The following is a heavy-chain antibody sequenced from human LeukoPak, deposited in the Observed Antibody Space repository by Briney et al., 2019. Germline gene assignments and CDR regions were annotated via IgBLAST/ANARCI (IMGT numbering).Heavy chain of an antibody. CDR2: ISSSSSYI. Sequence: GGSLRLSCAASGFTFSSYSMNWVRQAPGKGLEWVSSISSSSSYIYYADSVKGRFTISRDNAKNSLYLQMNSLRAEDTAVYYCARAQGEWLLLKGGKYAFDIWGQGTMVTVSS. J-gene: IGHJ3*02. V-gene: IGHV3-21*01. CDR3: ARAQGEWLLLKGGKYAFDI. D-gene: IGHD3-22*01. CDR1: GFTFSSYS.